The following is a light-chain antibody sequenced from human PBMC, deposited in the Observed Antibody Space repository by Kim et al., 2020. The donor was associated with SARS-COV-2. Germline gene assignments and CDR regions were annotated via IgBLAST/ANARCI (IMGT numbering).Light chain of an antibody. V-gene: IGKV1-9*01. CDR3: LQLNAYPRT. Sequence: VCDTVSITCRDSQDIINHLAWYQQKADHAPELLMYAATTLKSAAPSRFSGSRSATGTEFTLTIGNLQPEDYATYFCLQLNAYPRTFGHGTKVDIK. J-gene: IGKJ1*01. CDR2: AAT. CDR1: QDIINH.